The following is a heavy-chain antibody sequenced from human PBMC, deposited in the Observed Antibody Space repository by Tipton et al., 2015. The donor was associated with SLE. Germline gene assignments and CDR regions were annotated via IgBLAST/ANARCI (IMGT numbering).Heavy chain of an antibody. Sequence: LSCTVSGGSISSHYWSWIRQPPGKGLEWIGYIYNSGSGNYNPSLKSRVTISVDTPKNQFSLKLSSVSAADTAVYYCARSDYYDSSGYYSYAFDIWGQGTMVTVSS. CDR3: ARSDYYDSSGYYSYAFDI. J-gene: IGHJ3*02. CDR2: IYNSGSG. D-gene: IGHD3-22*01. V-gene: IGHV4-59*11. CDR1: GGSISSHY.